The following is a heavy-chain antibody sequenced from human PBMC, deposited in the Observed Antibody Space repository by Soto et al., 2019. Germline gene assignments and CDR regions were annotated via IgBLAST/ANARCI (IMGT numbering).Heavy chain of an antibody. V-gene: IGHV4-31*03. Sequence: SETLSLTCTVSGGSISSGGYYWSWIRQHPGKGLEWIGYIYYSGSTYYNPSLKSRVTISVDTSKNQFSLKLSSVTAADTAVYYCEREGRRDGYNYAFDIWGQGTMVTV. CDR1: GGSISSGGYY. CDR2: IYYSGST. J-gene: IGHJ3*02. CDR3: EREGRRDGYNYAFDI. D-gene: IGHD5-12*01.